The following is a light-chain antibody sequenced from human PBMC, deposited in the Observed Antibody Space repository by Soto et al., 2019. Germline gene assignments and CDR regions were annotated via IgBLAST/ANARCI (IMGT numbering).Light chain of an antibody. CDR3: QTWGTGIRV. Sequence: QLVLTQSPSASASLGASVKFTCSLSSGHSSYAIAWHQQQPEKGPRYLMKFSSDGSHSRGDGIPDRFSGSSSGAERYLTISSLQSEDEADYYCQTWGTGIRVFGGGTKLTVL. CDR2: FSSDGSH. V-gene: IGLV4-69*02. J-gene: IGLJ2*01. CDR1: SGHSSYA.